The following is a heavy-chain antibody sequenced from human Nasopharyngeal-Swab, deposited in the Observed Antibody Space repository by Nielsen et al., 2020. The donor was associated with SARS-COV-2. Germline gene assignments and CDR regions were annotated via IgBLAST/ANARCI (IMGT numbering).Heavy chain of an antibody. J-gene: IGHJ6*02. D-gene: IGHD4-17*01. V-gene: IGHV3-21*01. CDR2: ISSSSRNI. CDR1: GFRDYS. Sequence: GESLKISCVDSGFRDYSMNWVRQAPGKGLEWVSSISSSSRNIYYADPVKGRFTVSRDNSKNTLYLQMTSLTREDTAIYYCARGKDGVYYYYGMDVWGQGTTVTVSS. CDR3: ARGKDGVYYYYGMDV.